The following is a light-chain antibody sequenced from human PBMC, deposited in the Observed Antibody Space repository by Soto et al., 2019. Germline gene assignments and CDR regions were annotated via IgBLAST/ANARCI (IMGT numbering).Light chain of an antibody. V-gene: IGLV2-8*01. J-gene: IGLJ3*02. CDR3: GGHARSNTWL. Sequence: QSVLTQSPSASASPGQSVTISCTGSSGDIGAYNYVSWYQQHPGKAPKLIIYEVNKRPSGVPDRFSGSKSGITASLTVSGLQADDEADYYCGGHARSNTWLFCGGT. CDR2: EVN. CDR1: SGDIGAYNY.